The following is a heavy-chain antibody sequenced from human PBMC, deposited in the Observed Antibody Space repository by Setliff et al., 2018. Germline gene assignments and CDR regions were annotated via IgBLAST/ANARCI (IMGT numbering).Heavy chain of an antibody. V-gene: IGHV1-46*01. CDR1: GYIFTSYY. D-gene: IGHD3-3*01. Sequence: ASVKVSCKASGYIFTSYYMHWVRQAPGQGLEWMGIINPSGGSTSYAQKFQGRVTMTRDTSTSTVYMELSSLRSEDTAVYYCARAGNYNFWSGYPPYYYYYGMDVWGQGTTVTVSS. CDR2: INPSGGST. J-gene: IGHJ6*02. CDR3: ARAGNYNFWSGYPPYYYYYGMDV.